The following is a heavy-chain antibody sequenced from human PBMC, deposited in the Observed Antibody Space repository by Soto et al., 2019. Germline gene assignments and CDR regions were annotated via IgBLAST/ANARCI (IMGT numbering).Heavy chain of an antibody. CDR2: IIPIFGTA. CDR3: ASPSQGYSGYYQYYFDY. V-gene: IGHV1-69*13. Sequence: SVKVSCKASGGTFSSYAISWVRQAPGQGLEWMGGIIPIFGTANYAQKFQGRVTITADESTSTAYMELSSLRSEDTAVYYCASPSQGYSGYYQYYFDYWGQGTLGTVSS. J-gene: IGHJ4*02. CDR1: GGTFSSYA. D-gene: IGHD5-12*01.